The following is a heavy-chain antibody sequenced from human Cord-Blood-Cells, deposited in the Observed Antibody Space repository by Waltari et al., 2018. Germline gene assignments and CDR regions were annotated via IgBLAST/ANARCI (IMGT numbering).Heavy chain of an antibody. CDR1: GYTLTELS. CDR3: ATADQTYYYGSGSLYYFDY. Sequence: QVQLVQSGAEVKKPGASVKVSCKVSGYTLTELSMHWVRQAPGKGLEWMGGFDPEDVETIYAQKFQGRVTMTEDTSTDTAYMELSSLRSEDTAVYYCATADQTYYYGSGSLYYFDYWGQGTLVTVSS. V-gene: IGHV1-24*01. D-gene: IGHD3-10*01. CDR2: FDPEDVET. J-gene: IGHJ4*02.